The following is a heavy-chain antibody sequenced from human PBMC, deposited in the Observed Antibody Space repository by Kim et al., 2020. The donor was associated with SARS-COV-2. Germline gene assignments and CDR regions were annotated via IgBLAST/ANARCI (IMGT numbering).Heavy chain of an antibody. CDR1: GGSISSGGYY. J-gene: IGHJ4*02. Sequence: SETLSLTCTVSGGSISSGGYYWSWIRQHPGKGLEWIGYIYYSGSTSYNPSLKSRVTISVDTSKNQFSLKLSSVTAADTAVYYCARSVKRGILTGYYRDFDYWGQGDLVTVSS. V-gene: IGHV4-31*03. D-gene: IGHD3-9*01. CDR2: IYYSGST. CDR3: ARSVKRGILTGYYRDFDY.